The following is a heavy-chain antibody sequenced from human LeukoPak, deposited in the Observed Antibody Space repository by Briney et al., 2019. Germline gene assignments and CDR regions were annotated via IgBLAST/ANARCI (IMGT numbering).Heavy chain of an antibody. CDR1: GLTFSDAW. V-gene: IGHV3-15*01. Sequence: GGSLRLSCAVSGLTFSDAWISWVRQAPGKGLEWVARITADGTEDYAALVNARFTASRDDSKTTVYLQMNSLTTEDTAVYYCTTAPTRGWLPYFDYWGQGTVVTVSS. CDR2: ITADGTE. J-gene: IGHJ4*02. CDR3: TTAPTRGWLPYFDY. D-gene: IGHD5-24*01.